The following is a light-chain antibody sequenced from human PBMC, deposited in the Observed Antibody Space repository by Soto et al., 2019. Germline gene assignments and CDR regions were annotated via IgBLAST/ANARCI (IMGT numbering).Light chain of an antibody. V-gene: IGLV3-21*04. CDR1: NIRTKA. Sequence: SYELTQPPSVSVAPGNTARITCGGTNIRTKAVHWYQQEAGQAPVLVIYYDSDRPSGIPERFSGSNSGTTAILTISRVEAGDEADYYCQVWDSNTDHVVFGGGTKLTVL. J-gene: IGLJ2*01. CDR3: QVWDSNTDHVV. CDR2: YDS.